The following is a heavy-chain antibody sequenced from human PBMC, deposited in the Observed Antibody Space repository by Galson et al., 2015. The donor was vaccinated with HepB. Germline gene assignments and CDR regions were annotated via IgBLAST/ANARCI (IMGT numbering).Heavy chain of an antibody. CDR2: IIPIFGTA. J-gene: IGHJ3*02. V-gene: IGHV1-69*13. CDR3: ARDGRAMVVVTAIPLNDAFDI. CDR1: GGTFSSYA. Sequence: SVKVSCKASGGTFSSYAISWVRQAPGQGLEWMGGIIPIFGTANYAQKFQGRVTITADESTSTAYMELSSLRSEDTAVYYCARDGRAMVVVTAIPLNDAFDIWGQGTMVTVSS. D-gene: IGHD2-21*02.